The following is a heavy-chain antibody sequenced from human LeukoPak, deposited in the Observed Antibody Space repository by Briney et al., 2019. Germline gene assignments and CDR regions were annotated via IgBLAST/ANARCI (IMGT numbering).Heavy chain of an antibody. J-gene: IGHJ4*02. CDR2: ISSSSSYI. CDR3: AKVPEIIQLWSYADY. D-gene: IGHD5-18*01. CDR1: GFTFSSYS. V-gene: IGHV3-21*04. Sequence: PGGSLRLSCAASGFTFSSYSMNWVRQAPGKGLEWVSSISSSSSYIYYADSVKGRFTISRDNAKNSLYLQMNSLRAEDTAVYYCAKVPEIIQLWSYADYWGQGTLVTVSS.